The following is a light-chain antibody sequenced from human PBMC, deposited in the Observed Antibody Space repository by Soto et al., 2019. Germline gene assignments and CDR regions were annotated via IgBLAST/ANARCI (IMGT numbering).Light chain of an antibody. J-gene: IGKJ2*01. V-gene: IGKV3-11*01. CDR1: QSVSSY. Sequence: EIVLTQSPATLSLSPGERATLSCRASQSVSSYLAWYQQKPGQAPRLLIYDASNRATGIPARFSGSGSGTAFTITISSLDPEDFAVYYGQQRSNWPYTFGQGTKVEIK. CDR2: DAS. CDR3: QQRSNWPYT.